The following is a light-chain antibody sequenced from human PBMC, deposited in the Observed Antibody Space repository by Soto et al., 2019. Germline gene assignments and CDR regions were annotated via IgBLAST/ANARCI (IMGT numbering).Light chain of an antibody. J-gene: IGKJ5*01. CDR2: EVS. CDR1: QSLLHSDGKTY. V-gene: IGKV2D-29*01. CDR3: QQRSNWPIT. Sequence: DIVMTQTPLSLSVTPGQPASISCKSSQSLLHSDGKTYLYWYLQKPGQPPQLLIYEVSNRFSGVPARFSGSGSGTDFTLTISSLEPEDFAIYYCQQRSNWPITFGQGTRLEIK.